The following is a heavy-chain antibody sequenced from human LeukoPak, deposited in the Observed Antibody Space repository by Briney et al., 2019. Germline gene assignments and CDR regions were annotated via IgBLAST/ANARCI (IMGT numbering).Heavy chain of an antibody. CDR1: EFTFSSYS. Sequence: GSLRLRCAASEFTFSSYSMSWVRQAPGKGLEWVSSITGGGGSTYFADSVKDRFTISRDNSRNTLYLQLNSLRAEDTAVYYCAKSPYYDASGYNREYYFDCWGQGTLVTVSS. CDR3: AKSPYYDASGYNREYYFDC. D-gene: IGHD3-22*01. V-gene: IGHV3-23*01. CDR2: ITGGGGST. J-gene: IGHJ4*02.